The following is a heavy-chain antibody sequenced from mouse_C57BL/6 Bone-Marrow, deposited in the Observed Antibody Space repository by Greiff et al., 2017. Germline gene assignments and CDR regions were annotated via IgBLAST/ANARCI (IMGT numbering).Heavy chain of an antibody. CDR1: GFTFSSYG. V-gene: IGHV5-6*01. J-gene: IGHJ4*01. Sequence: EVKVVESGGDLVKPGGSLKLSCAASGFTFSSYGMSWVRQTPDKRLEWVATISSGGSYTYYPDSVKGRFTISRDNAKNTLYLQMSNLKSEDTAMYYCARRDYGPYAMDYWGQGTSVTVSS. D-gene: IGHD1-1*01. CDR2: ISSGGSYT. CDR3: ARRDYGPYAMDY.